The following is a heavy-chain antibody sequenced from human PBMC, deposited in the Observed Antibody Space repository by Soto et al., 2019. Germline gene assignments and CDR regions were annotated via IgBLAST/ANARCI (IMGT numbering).Heavy chain of an antibody. CDR3: NRGSEYDFWSGYL. CDR1: GGTSTRYA. J-gene: IGHJ4*02. D-gene: IGHD3-3*01. V-gene: IGHV1-69*06. CDR2: IVPMFGTS. Sequence: QARLVQSGAEVRKPGSSVKVSCKVTGGTSTRYAINWVRQAPGQGLEWMGGIVPMFGTSKYAQKFQGRVTITEDTSTNIAYMELRSLRSEDTAVYYCNRGSEYDFWSGYLWGQGTLVSVSS.